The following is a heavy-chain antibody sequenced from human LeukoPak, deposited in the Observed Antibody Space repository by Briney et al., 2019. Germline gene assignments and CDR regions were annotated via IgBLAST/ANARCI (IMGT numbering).Heavy chain of an antibody. CDR2: ISGSGGST. J-gene: IGHJ4*02. Sequence: GGSLRLSCAASGFTFSSYGMSWVRQAPGKGLEWVSAISGSGGSTYYAASVRGRFTISRDTSRSTLYLQMNSLRAEDAAVYYCAKAPVTSCRGAFCYPFDYWGQGTLVTVSS. CDR3: AKAPVTSCRGAFCYPFDY. CDR1: GFTFSSYG. V-gene: IGHV3-23*01. D-gene: IGHD2-15*01.